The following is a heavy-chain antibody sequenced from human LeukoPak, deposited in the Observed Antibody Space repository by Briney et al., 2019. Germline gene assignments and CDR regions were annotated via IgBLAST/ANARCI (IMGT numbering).Heavy chain of an antibody. CDR3: ARDCGYSSSWYYFDY. V-gene: IGHV3-66*01. CDR2: ISIGVST. CDR1: GFTVSSDY. J-gene: IGHJ4*02. Sequence: PGGSLRLSCAVSGFTVSSDYMGWVCKAPQKGMEWVSLISIGVSTYYADSLKGRFTISRYNSKTTLYLQMNSLRAEDTAVNYCARDCGYSSSWYYFDYWGQGTLVTVSS. D-gene: IGHD6-13*01.